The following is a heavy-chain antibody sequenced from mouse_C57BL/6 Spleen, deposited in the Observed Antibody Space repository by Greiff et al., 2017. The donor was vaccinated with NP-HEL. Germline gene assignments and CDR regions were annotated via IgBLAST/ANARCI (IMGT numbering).Heavy chain of an antibody. D-gene: IGHD2-1*01. V-gene: IGHV1-69*01. J-gene: IGHJ1*03. CDR1: GYTFTSYW. CDR2: IDPSDSYT. Sequence: QVQLQQSGAELVMPGASVKLSCKASGYTFTSYWMHWVKQRPGQGLEWIGEIDPSDSYTNSNPKFKGKSTLTVAKSSSTAYMQLSSLTSEDSAVYYCARSGGNYRYFDVWGTGTTVTVSS. CDR3: ARSGGNYRYFDV.